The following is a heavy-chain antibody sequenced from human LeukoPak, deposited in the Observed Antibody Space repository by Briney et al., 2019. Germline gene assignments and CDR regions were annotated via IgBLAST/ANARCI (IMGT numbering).Heavy chain of an antibody. CDR3: ARRGGSRGWGAFDI. CDR1: GFTFTNYV. CDR2: ITGTADKT. J-gene: IGHJ3*02. Sequence: PGGSLRLSCAASGFTFTNYVMNWVRQVPGKRLEWVSSITGTADKTYDADSVKGRFTISRDNSKNTLSLQMSSLRVEDTAIYYCARRGGSRGWGAFDIWGQGTIVTVSS. V-gene: IGHV3-23*01. D-gene: IGHD6-19*01.